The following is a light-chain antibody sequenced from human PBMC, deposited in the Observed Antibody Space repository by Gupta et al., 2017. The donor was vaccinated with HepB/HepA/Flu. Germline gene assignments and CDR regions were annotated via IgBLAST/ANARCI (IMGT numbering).Light chain of an antibody. V-gene: IGLV2-23*02. Sequence: QSALPQPAPVSGSPGQSIPISCTGARSDVGSYSLVSWYQQHPGKAPKLMIYEVTKRPSGVSNRFSGSKSGNTASLTISGLQAEDEADYYCCSYTGSNTVMFGGGTKLTVL. CDR2: EVT. CDR1: RSDVGSYSL. J-gene: IGLJ3*02. CDR3: CSYTGSNTVM.